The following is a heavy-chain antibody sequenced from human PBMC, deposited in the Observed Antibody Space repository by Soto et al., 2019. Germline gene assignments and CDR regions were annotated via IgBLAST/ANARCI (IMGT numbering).Heavy chain of an antibody. D-gene: IGHD5-18*01. V-gene: IGHV4-59*01. CDR1: GGSINGYY. Sequence: SETLSLTCTVSGGSINGYYWTWLRQSPTNGLEWIGYFHFSGSTKYNPSLESRLTISADTSKNQISLTLSSVTAADTAVYYCARASGYSYGYDDFFDNWGQGTLVTVSS. CDR2: FHFSGST. J-gene: IGHJ4*01. CDR3: ARASGYSYGYDDFFDN.